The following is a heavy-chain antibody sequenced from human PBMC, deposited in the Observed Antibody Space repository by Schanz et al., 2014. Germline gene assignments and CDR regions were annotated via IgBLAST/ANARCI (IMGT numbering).Heavy chain of an antibody. D-gene: IGHD6-13*01. Sequence: QVQLVQSGAEVKKPGASVKVSCKASGYTLTAYYMHWVRQAPGQGLEWMGWINPDSGGTNYAQKFQGRVTMTRDMSTSTVYMELSSLRSEDTAVYYCARDGVDAAAGGNYWGQGTLDTVSS. J-gene: IGHJ4*02. CDR2: INPDSGGT. V-gene: IGHV1-2*02. CDR1: GYTLTAYY. CDR3: ARDGVDAAAGGNY.